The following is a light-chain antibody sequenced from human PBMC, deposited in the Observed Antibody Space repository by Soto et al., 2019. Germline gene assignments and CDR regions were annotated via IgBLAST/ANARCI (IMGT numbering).Light chain of an antibody. CDR2: GAS. CDR1: QSVSSN. CDR3: QQYNNWPFT. V-gene: IGKV3-15*01. J-gene: IGKJ4*01. Sequence: EIVMTQSPDTLSVSPGERATLSCRASQSVSSNLAWYQQKPGQAPRLLIYGASTRATGIPARFSGSGSGTEFTLTISSLQSEDFAVYYCQQYNNWPFTFGGGTKVDIK.